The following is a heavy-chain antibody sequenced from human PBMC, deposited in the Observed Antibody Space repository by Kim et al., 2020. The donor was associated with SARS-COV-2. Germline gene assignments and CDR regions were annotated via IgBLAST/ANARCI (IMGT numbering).Heavy chain of an antibody. D-gene: IGHD1-7*01. Sequence: SVKVSCKVSGGSFKIYGINWVRLAPGQGLEWRGAIVPLLDSTNYAQKFQGRVTINADDSTATVYMEMRSLRSDDTAVYYCATTRNRNSGSYGMDVWGQGTTVTVS. J-gene: IGHJ6*02. CDR3: ATTRNRNSGSYGMDV. V-gene: IGHV1-69*13. CDR1: GGSFKIYG. CDR2: IVPLLDST.